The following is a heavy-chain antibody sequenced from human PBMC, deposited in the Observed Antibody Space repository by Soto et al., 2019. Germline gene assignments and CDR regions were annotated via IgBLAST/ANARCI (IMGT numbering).Heavy chain of an antibody. D-gene: IGHD3-16*02. V-gene: IGHV1-3*01. J-gene: IGHJ4*02. Sequence: ASVKVSCKASGYTFTSYAMHWVRQAPGQRLEWMGWINAGNGNTKYSQKFQGRVTITRDTSASTAYMELSSLRSEDTAVYYCARPYYDYLWGSYRYFYFAYWGQGPLATVSS. CDR2: INAGNGNT. CDR1: GYTFTSYA. CDR3: ARPYYDYLWGSYRYFYFAY.